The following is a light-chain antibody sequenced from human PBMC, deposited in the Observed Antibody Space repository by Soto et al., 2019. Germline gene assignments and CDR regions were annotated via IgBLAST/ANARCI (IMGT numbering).Light chain of an antibody. CDR1: GSDVGGYNY. Sequence: QSALTQPRSVSGSPGQSVTISCTGSGSDVGGYNYVSWYQQHPDKAPKLMIYDVNKRPSGVPDRFSGSKSGNTASLTISGLQAEYDADYYCCSYAGTYTVVFGGGTKVTVL. CDR2: DVN. V-gene: IGLV2-11*01. CDR3: CSYAGTYTVV. J-gene: IGLJ2*01.